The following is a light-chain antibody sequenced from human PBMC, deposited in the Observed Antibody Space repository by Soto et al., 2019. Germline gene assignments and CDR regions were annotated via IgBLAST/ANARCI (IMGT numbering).Light chain of an antibody. CDR1: QSITTY. CDR2: DVS. CDR3: QKYNSY. Sequence: DMQMTQSPSTLSASVGDRVTITCRASQSITTYLAWYQQKPGKAPKLLIYDVSSLESGVPSRFGGSGSGTEFTLTISSLQPDDSATYYCQKYNSYFGGGTKVEIK. V-gene: IGKV1-5*01. J-gene: IGKJ4*01.